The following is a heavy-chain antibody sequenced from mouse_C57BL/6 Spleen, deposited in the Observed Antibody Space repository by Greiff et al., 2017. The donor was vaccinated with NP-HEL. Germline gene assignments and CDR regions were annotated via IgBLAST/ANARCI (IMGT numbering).Heavy chain of an antibody. CDR3: ARDFDYYGSSNYLDY. CDR2: IYPGSGST. CDR1: GYTFTSYW. Sequence: VQLQQSGAELVKPGASVKMSCKASGYTFTSYWITWVKQRPGQGLEWIGDIYPGSGSTNYNEKFKSKATLTVDTSSSTAYMQLSSLTSEDSAVYYCARDFDYYGSSNYLDYWGQGTTLTVSS. V-gene: IGHV1-55*01. D-gene: IGHD1-1*01. J-gene: IGHJ2*01.